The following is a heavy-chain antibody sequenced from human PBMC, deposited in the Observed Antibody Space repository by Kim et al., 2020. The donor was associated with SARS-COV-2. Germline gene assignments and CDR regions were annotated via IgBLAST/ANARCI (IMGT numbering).Heavy chain of an antibody. D-gene: IGHD3-22*01. CDR3: ARASGTQWYYYDSSGYYLFDL. CDR1: GDSVSSNSAA. J-gene: IGHJ2*01. Sequence: SQTLSLTCAISGDSVSSNSAAWNWIRQSPSRGLEWLGRTYYRSKWYNDYAVSVKSRITINPDTSKNQFSLQLNSVTPEDTAVYYCARASGTQWYYYDSSGYYLFDLWGRGTLVTVSS. CDR2: TYYRSKWYN. V-gene: IGHV6-1*01.